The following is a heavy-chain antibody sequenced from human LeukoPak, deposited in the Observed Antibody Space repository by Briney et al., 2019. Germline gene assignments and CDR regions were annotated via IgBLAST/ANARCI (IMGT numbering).Heavy chain of an antibody. V-gene: IGHV4-34*01. CDR2: INHSGST. Sequence: SETLSLTCAVYGGSFSGYYWSWIRQPPGKGLEWIGEINHSGSTNYNPSLKSRVTISVDTSKNQFSLKLSSVTAADTAVYYCARGLSSYYWGQGTLVTVSS. J-gene: IGHJ4*02. CDR3: ARGLSSYY. CDR1: GGSFSGYY.